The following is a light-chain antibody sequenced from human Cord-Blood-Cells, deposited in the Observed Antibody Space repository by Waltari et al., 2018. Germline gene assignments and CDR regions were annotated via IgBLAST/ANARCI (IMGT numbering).Light chain of an antibody. J-gene: IGLJ1*01. V-gene: IGLV2-14*03. CDR1: SSDVGGYNY. CDR3: SSYTSSSTLGV. Sequence: QSALTPPASVSGSPGQSITISCTGLSSDVGGYNYVYWYQQHPGKATKLMIYDVSNRPSGVSKRFSGSKSGNTASLTISGLQAEDEADYYCSSYTSSSTLGVFGTGTKVTVL. CDR2: DVS.